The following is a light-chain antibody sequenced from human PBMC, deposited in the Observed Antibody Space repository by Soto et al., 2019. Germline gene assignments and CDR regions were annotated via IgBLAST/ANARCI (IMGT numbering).Light chain of an antibody. Sequence: EIVLTQPPATLSLSPGERATLSCRASQSVSSQLAWYQQKPGQAPRLLIYDASNRATGIPARFSGSGSATDFTLTISSLEPEDFAVYFCQQRCDWPLTFGGGTKVDIK. V-gene: IGKV3-11*01. CDR1: QSVSSQ. CDR3: QQRCDWPLT. J-gene: IGKJ4*01. CDR2: DAS.